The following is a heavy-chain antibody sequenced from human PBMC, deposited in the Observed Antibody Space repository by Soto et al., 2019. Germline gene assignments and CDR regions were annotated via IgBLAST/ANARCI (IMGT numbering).Heavy chain of an antibody. CDR3: ARDYCSSTSCYDSSLNDAFDI. CDR1: GFTFSSYA. J-gene: IGHJ3*02. D-gene: IGHD2-2*01. Sequence: GGSLRLSCAASGFTFSSYAMSWVRQAPGKGLEWVSAISGSGGSTYYADSVKGRFTISRDNSKNTLYLQMNSLRAEDTAVYYCARDYCSSTSCYDSSLNDAFDIWGQGTMVTVSS. CDR2: ISGSGGST. V-gene: IGHV3-23*01.